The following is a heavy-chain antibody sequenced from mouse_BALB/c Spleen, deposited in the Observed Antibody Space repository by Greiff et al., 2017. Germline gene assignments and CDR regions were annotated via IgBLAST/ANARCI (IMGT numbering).Heavy chain of an antibody. Sequence: EVKLMESGPGLVKPSQSLSLTCTVTGYSITSDYAWNWIRQFPGNKLEWMGYISYSGSTSYNPSLKSRISITRDTSKNQFFLQLNSVTTEDTATYYCARGADGYYYFDYWGQGTTLTVSS. CDR1: GYSITSDYA. D-gene: IGHD2-3*01. CDR3: ARGADGYYYFDY. V-gene: IGHV3-2*02. J-gene: IGHJ2*01. CDR2: ISYSGST.